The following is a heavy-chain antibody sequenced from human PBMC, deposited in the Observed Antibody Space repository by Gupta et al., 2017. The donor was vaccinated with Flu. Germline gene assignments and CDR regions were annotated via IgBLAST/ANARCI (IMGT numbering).Heavy chain of an antibody. CDR1: GGTFLSYA. CDR3: AEARAGDYNHYYGMDV. Sequence: QVQLVQSGAEVKKPGSSVKVSCQASGGTFLSYAISWVRQAPGQGLEWMGGIIPVFGTAKYAQKFQGRVTIIADKATRTAYMELNSLTSEDTAVYYCAEARAGDYNHYYGMDVWGPGTTVTVSS. CDR2: IIPVFGTA. V-gene: IGHV1-69*06. D-gene: IGHD4-11*01. J-gene: IGHJ6*02.